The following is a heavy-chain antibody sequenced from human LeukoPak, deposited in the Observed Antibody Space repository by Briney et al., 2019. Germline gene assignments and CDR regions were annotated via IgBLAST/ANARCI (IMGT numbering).Heavy chain of an antibody. CDR2: ISSGSSYI. CDR3: ARMEYCSSTSCYHNFDY. V-gene: IGHV3-21*01. D-gene: IGHD2-2*01. CDR1: GFTFSSYS. Sequence: KTGGSLRLSCAASGFTFSSYSMNWVRQAPGKGLEWVSSISSGSSYIYYADSVKGRFTISRDNAKNSLYLQMNSLRAEDTAVYYCARMEYCSSTSCYHNFDYWGQGTLVTVSS. J-gene: IGHJ4*02.